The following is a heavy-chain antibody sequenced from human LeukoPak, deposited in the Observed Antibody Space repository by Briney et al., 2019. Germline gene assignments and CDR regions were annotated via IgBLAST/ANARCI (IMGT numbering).Heavy chain of an antibody. CDR3: ARAASSWSFDY. D-gene: IGHD6-13*01. J-gene: IGHJ4*02. Sequence: DPGGSLRLSCAASGFTVSSNYMSWIRQPPGRGLEGIGHLYDGGTTNYNPSLKSRVTMSVDTSKNQFSLRLSSVTAADTAVYYCARAASSWSFDYWGQGTLVTVSS. CDR1: GFTVSSNY. CDR2: LYDGGTT. V-gene: IGHV4-59*02.